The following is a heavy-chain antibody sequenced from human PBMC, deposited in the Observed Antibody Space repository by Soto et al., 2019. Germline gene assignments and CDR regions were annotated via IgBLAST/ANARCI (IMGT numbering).Heavy chain of an antibody. J-gene: IGHJ6*03. CDR3: ARSVARYYDILTGYSQGHYMDV. Sequence: GGSLRLSCAASGFTVSSNYMSWVRQAPGKGLEWVSVIYSGGSTYYADSVKGRFTISRDNSKNTLYLQMNSLRAEDTAVYYCARSVARYYDILTGYSQGHYMDVWGKGTTVTVSS. CDR1: GFTVSSNY. V-gene: IGHV3-66*01. CDR2: IYSGGST. D-gene: IGHD3-9*01.